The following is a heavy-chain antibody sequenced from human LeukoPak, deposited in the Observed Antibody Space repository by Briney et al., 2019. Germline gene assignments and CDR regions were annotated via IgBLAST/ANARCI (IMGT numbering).Heavy chain of an antibody. CDR3: ARSLIAARPTYWFDP. D-gene: IGHD6-6*01. J-gene: IGHJ5*02. CDR2: INHSGST. Sequence: SETLSLTCAVYGGSFSGYYWSWIRQPPGKGLEWIGEINHSGSTNYNPSLKSRVTISVDTSKNQFSLKLSSVTAADTAVYYCARSLIAARPTYWFDPWGQGTLVTVSS. CDR1: GGSFSGYY. V-gene: IGHV4-34*01.